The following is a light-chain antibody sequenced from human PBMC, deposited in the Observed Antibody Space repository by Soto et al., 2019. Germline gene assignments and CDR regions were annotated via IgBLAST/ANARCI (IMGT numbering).Light chain of an antibody. J-gene: IGKJ4*01. V-gene: IGKV3-11*01. CDR3: QQRSNWPST. Sequence: EIVLTQSPATLSLSPGNRATLSCRASQSVSSYLAWYQQKPGQAPRLLIYDASNSATGIPARFSGSGSGTDFTLTITSREPEDFAVYYCQQRSNWPSTFGGVTKVEIK. CDR2: DAS. CDR1: QSVSSY.